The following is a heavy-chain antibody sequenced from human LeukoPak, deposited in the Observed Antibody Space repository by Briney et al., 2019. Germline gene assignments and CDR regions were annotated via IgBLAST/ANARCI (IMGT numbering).Heavy chain of an antibody. D-gene: IGHD5-18*01. CDR3: AREPRGYSYGLDY. CDR2: IIPIFGTA. Sequence: SVKVSCKASGYTFTGYYMHWVRQAPGQGLEWMGGIIPIFGTANYAQKFQGRVTITTDESTSTAYMELSSLRSEDTAVYYCAREPRGYSYGLDYWGQGTLVTVSS. V-gene: IGHV1-69*05. J-gene: IGHJ4*02. CDR1: GYTFTGYY.